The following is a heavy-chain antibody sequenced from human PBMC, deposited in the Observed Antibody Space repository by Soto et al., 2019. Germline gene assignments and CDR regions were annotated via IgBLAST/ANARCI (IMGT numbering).Heavy chain of an antibody. J-gene: IGHJ4*02. CDR3: ARDDYYDYVWGSYRYGPYDY. D-gene: IGHD3-16*02. CDR2: ISYDGSNK. Sequence: GGSLSLSCAASGFTFSSYAMHWVRQAPGKGLEWVAVISYDGSNKYYADSVKGRFTISRDNSKNTLYLQMNSLRAEDTAVYYCARDDYYDYVWGSYRYGPYDYWGQGTLVTVSP. CDR1: GFTFSSYA. V-gene: IGHV3-30-3*01.